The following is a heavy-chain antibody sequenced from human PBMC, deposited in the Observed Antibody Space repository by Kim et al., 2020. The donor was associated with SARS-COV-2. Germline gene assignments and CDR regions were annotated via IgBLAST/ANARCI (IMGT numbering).Heavy chain of an antibody. V-gene: IGHV1-58*01. Sequence: SVKVSCKASGFTFTSSAVQWVRQARGQRLEWIGWIVVGSGNTNYAQKFQERVTITRDMSTSTAYMELSSLRSEDTAVYYCAADRPEADYYDSSPYYYYYGMDVWGQGTTVTVSS. CDR1: GFTFTSSA. D-gene: IGHD3-22*01. CDR3: AADRPEADYYDSSPYYYYYGMDV. CDR2: IVVGSGNT. J-gene: IGHJ6*02.